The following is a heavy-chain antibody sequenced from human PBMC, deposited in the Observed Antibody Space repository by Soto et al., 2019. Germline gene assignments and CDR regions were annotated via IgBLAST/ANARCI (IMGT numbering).Heavy chain of an antibody. D-gene: IGHD3-22*01. CDR1: GGTFSSYA. Sequence: GASVKVSCKASGGTFSSYAISWVRQAPGQGLEWMGGIIPIFGTANYAQKFQGRVTITADKSTSTAYMELSSLRSEDTAVYYCARDDTMIVVVGGGYYYYYGMDVWGQGTTVTVPS. CDR2: IIPIFGTA. V-gene: IGHV1-69*06. J-gene: IGHJ6*02. CDR3: ARDDTMIVVVGGGYYYYYGMDV.